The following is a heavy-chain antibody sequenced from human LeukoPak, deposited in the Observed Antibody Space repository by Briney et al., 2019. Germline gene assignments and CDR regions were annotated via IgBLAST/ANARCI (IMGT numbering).Heavy chain of an antibody. CDR2: INPSGGST. J-gene: IGHJ5*02. V-gene: IGHV1-46*01. CDR3: ARDGQKAYCSSTSCYLSESNWFDP. Sequence: GASVKVSCKASGYTFTSYAMNWVRQAPGQGLEWMGIINPSGGSTTYAQRFEGRVTMTRDTSTNTVYMELSGLRSEDTAVYYCARDGQKAYCSSTSCYLSESNWFDPWGQGTLVTVSS. D-gene: IGHD2-2*01. CDR1: GYTFTSYA.